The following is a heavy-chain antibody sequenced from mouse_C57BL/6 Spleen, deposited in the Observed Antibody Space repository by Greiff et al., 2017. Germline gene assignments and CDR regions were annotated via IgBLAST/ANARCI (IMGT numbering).Heavy chain of an antibody. CDR3: ARGNLYYGNFDY. D-gene: IGHD2-1*01. J-gene: IGHJ2*01. Sequence: QVQLQQSGAELARPGASVKMSCKASGYTFTSYTMHWVKQRPGPGLEWIGYINPSSGYTKYNQKFKDKATLTADKSSSTAYMQLSSLTSEDSAVYYCARGNLYYGNFDYWGQGTTLTVSS. CDR1: GYTFTSYT. V-gene: IGHV1-4*01. CDR2: INPSSGYT.